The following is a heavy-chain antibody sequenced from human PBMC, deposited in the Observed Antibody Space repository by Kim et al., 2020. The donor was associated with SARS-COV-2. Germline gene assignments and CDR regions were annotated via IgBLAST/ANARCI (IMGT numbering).Heavy chain of an antibody. J-gene: IGHJ4*02. CDR3: AKENYYGSGIFFDY. D-gene: IGHD3-10*01. V-gene: IGHV3-23*01. Sequence: AASQKGRITSSRDNSKNTMYLQMNSLRAEDTAVYYCAKENYYGSGIFFDYWGQGTLVTVSS.